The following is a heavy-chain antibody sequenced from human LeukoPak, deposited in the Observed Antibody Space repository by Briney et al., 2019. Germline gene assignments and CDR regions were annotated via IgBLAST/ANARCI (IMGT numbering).Heavy chain of an antibody. Sequence: ASVKVSCKASGYTFTGYYMHWVRQAPGHGLEWMGWINPDSGGTNYAQKFQGRVTMTRDTSISTAYMELSRLRSDDTAVYYCASPGSSSSDYYYYYYRDVGGKGTTVTVSS. CDR1: GYTFTGYY. CDR3: ASPGSSSSDYYYYYYRDV. D-gene: IGHD6-6*01. CDR2: INPDSGGT. J-gene: IGHJ6*03. V-gene: IGHV1-2*02.